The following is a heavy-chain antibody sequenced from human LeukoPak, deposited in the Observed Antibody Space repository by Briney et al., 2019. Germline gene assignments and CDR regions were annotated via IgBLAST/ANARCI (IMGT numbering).Heavy chain of an antibody. Sequence: GESPKISCQGSGYSFTSYWIGWVRQLLGKGLEWMGIIYPGDSDTRYSPSFQGQVTISADKSNSTAYLQWSSLKASDTAMYYCARVLNYVQGNYMDVWGKGTTVTVSS. V-gene: IGHV5-51*01. CDR2: IYPGDSDT. D-gene: IGHD1-7*01. CDR1: GYSFTSYW. CDR3: ARVLNYVQGNYMDV. J-gene: IGHJ6*03.